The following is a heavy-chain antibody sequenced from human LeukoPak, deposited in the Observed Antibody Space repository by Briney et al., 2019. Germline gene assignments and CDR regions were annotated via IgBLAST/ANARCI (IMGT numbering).Heavy chain of an antibody. Sequence: ASVKVSCKASGYTSTGYYMHWVRQAPGQGLEWMGWINPNSGGTNSAQKFQGRVTMTRDTSISTDYMQLSRLRSDDTAVYYCASDASSGSYRYFDYWGQGTLVTVSS. D-gene: IGHD1-26*01. CDR1: GYTSTGYY. V-gene: IGHV1-2*02. CDR3: ASDASSGSYRYFDY. CDR2: INPNSGGT. J-gene: IGHJ4*02.